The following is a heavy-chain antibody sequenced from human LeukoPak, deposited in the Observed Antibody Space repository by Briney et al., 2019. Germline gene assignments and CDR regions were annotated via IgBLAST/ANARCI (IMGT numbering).Heavy chain of an antibody. CDR1: GYSFISYW. D-gene: IGHD3-22*01. CDR2: IYPGDSDT. V-gene: IGHV5-51*01. J-gene: IGHJ4*02. CDR3: ARAYDSSGYQYDY. Sequence: GESLKISCKGSGYSFISYWIGWVRQMPGKGLEWMGIIYPGDSDTRYSPSFQGQVTISADKSISTAYLQWSSLKASDTAMYYCARAYDSSGYQYDYWGQGTLVTVSS.